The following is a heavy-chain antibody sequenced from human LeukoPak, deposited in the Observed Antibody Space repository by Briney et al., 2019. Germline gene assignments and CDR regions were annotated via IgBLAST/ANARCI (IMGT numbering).Heavy chain of an antibody. CDR1: DSSISTSSYY. V-gene: IGHV4-39*01. J-gene: IGHJ5*02. Sequence: PSETLSLTCTVSDSSISTSSYYWGWIRQPPGKGLEWIGSIDYSGSTYYNPSLKSRVTISVDTSKNQCSLKLSSVTAADTAVYYCALTPDPWGQGTLVTVSS. CDR3: ALTPDP. CDR2: IDYSGST.